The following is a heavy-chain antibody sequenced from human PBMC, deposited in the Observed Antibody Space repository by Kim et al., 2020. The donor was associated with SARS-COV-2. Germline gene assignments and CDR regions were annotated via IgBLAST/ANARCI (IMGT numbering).Heavy chain of an antibody. CDR1: GYTFTSYA. V-gene: IGHV1-3*01. Sequence: ASVKVSCKASGYTFTSYAMHWVRQAPGQRLEWMGWINAGNGNTKYSQKFQGRVTITRDTSASTAYMELSSLRSEDTAVYYCARDLEPIYYYYGMDVWGQGTTVTVSS. CDR2: INAGNGNT. CDR3: ARDLEPIYYYYGMDV. J-gene: IGHJ6*02.